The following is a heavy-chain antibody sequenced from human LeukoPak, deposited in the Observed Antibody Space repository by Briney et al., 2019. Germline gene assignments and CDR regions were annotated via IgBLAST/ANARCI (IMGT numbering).Heavy chain of an antibody. CDR1: GGSISRYY. Sequence: SETLSLTCTVLGGSISRYYWSWIRQSPGKGLEWIGYIYYSGSTNYNPSLKSRVTISVDTSKNQFSLKLSSVTAADTAVYYCARGPGYYYGSGSYYNIKYYYGMDVWGQGTTVTVSS. CDR3: ARGPGYYYGSGSYYNIKYYYGMDV. V-gene: IGHV4-59*12. J-gene: IGHJ6*02. CDR2: IYYSGST. D-gene: IGHD3-10*01.